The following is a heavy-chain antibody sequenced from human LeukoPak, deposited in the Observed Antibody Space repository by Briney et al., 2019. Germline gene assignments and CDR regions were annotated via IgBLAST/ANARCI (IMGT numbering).Heavy chain of an antibody. CDR2: INWDGSYM. V-gene: IGHV3-21*04. CDR3: ARANTESYEGFDY. CDR1: GHTFSILD. D-gene: IGHD1-26*01. J-gene: IGHJ4*02. Sequence: GGSLRLSCASSGHTFSILDFNWVRQAPGKGLEWVAPINWDGSYMFYADSVKGRFTISRDNAKNSLYLQMNSLRAEDTAVYYCARANTESYEGFDYWGQGTLVTVSS.